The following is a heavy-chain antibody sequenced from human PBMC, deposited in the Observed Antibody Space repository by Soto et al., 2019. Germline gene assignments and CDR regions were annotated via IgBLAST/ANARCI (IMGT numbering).Heavy chain of an antibody. CDR2: IYPGDSDT. J-gene: IGHJ6*03. V-gene: IGHV5-51*01. D-gene: IGHD3-3*01. CDR1: GYSFTSYW. Sequence: PGESLKISCKGSGYSFTSYWIGWVRQMPGKGLEWMGMIYPGDSDTRYSPSFQGQVTISADKSISTAYLQWSGLKASDTAMYYCARGSYDFWSGNYDYYYYYMDVWGQGTTVTVSS. CDR3: ARGSYDFWSGNYDYYYYYMDV.